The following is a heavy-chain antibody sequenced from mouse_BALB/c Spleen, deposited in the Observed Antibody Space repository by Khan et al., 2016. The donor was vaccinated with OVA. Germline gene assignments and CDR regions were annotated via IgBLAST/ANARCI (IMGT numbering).Heavy chain of an antibody. Sequence: QIQLVQSGPELKKPGETVKISCKASGYTFTNYGVNWVKQAPGKGLKWMGWINTYTGEPTYADDFKGRFAFSLETSASTAYLQIDNLKNEDTATYFCARPPYFSYVLGSWGQGTSVTVSS. V-gene: IGHV9-3-1*01. CDR1: GYTFTNYG. CDR2: INTYTGEP. D-gene: IGHD2-10*01. J-gene: IGHJ4*01. CDR3: ARPPYFSYVLGS.